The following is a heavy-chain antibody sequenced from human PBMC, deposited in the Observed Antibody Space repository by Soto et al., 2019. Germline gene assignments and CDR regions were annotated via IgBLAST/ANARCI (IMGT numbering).Heavy chain of an antibody. Sequence: GGSLRLSCAASGFTFSSYAMSWVRQAPGKGLEWVSAISGSGGSTYYADPVKGRFTISRDNSKNTLYLQMNSLRAEDTAVYYCATLPRWELLDYWGQGTLVTVSS. CDR2: ISGSGGST. D-gene: IGHD1-26*01. CDR3: ATLPRWELLDY. J-gene: IGHJ4*02. CDR1: GFTFSSYA. V-gene: IGHV3-23*01.